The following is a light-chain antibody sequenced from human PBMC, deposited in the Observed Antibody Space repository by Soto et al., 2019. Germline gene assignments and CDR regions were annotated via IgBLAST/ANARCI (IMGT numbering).Light chain of an antibody. J-gene: IGLJ1*01. CDR1: PSDVGHYDY. CDR2: DVS. CDR3: TSFTTSTTFV. Sequence: QSALAQPASVSGSPGQSITIYCTGTPSDVGHYDYVAWFQQHPGRAPKLIVYDVSKWPSGVSNRFSGSKSRNTASLTISGLHAKYDADYYCTSFTTSTTFVFGTGTKLTVL. V-gene: IGLV2-14*03.